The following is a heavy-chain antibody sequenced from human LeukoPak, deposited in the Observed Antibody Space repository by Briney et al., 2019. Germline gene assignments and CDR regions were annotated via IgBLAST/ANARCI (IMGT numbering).Heavy chain of an antibody. D-gene: IGHD3-16*01. CDR1: GGSISSRSYY. Sequence: SETLSLTCTVSGGSISSRSYYWGWIRQPPGKGLEWIGSIYYSGNTYYNPSLKGRVTISADTSKNQFSLKLNSLTTADTAVYYCTRGAGWLIDYWGQGILVTVSS. V-gene: IGHV4-39*07. CDR3: TRGAGWLIDY. CDR2: IYYSGNT. J-gene: IGHJ4*02.